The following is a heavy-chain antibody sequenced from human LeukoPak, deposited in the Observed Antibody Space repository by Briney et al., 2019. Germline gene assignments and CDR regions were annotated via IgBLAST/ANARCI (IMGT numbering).Heavy chain of an antibody. CDR3: ARVVGANEYYGIDV. CDR1: GGTFSSYA. D-gene: IGHD1-26*01. V-gene: IGHV1-69*13. J-gene: IGHJ6*02. CDR2: IIPIFGTA. Sequence: GASVKVSCKASGGTFSSYAISWVRQAPGQGLEWMGGIIPIFGTANYAQKFQGRVTITADESTSTAYMELSSLRSEDTAVYYCARVVGANEYYGIDVWGQGTTVTVSS.